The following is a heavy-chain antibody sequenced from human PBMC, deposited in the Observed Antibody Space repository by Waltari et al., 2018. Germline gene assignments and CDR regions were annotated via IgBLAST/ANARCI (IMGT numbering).Heavy chain of an antibody. CDR1: GFPFSSYA. J-gene: IGHJ4*02. CDR3: AKYGQTWASSFDS. CDR2: IYSGGITT. V-gene: IGHV3-23*03. D-gene: IGHD4-17*01. Sequence: EVQLLESGGGLVQPGGSLRLSCAASGFPFSSYAMSWVRQAPGKGLEWVSVIYSGGITTYYADSVKGRFTISRDNSKNTLYLQMNSLRVEDTAVYYCAKYGQTWASSFDSWGQGTLVTVSS.